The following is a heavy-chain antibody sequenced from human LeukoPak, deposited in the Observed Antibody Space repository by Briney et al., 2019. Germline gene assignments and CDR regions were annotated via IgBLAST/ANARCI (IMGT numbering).Heavy chain of an antibody. Sequence: PGGSLRLSCAASGFTFSSYAMTWVRQAPGKGLEWVSTISGGGGSTYSADSVMGRFTISRDNSKTTLYLQMNSLRAEDTAVYYCTTDPTYYDILTGYYIGLDPWGQGTLVTVSS. V-gene: IGHV3-23*01. CDR3: TTDPTYYDILTGYYIGLDP. CDR2: ISGGGGST. CDR1: GFTFSSYA. J-gene: IGHJ5*02. D-gene: IGHD3-9*01.